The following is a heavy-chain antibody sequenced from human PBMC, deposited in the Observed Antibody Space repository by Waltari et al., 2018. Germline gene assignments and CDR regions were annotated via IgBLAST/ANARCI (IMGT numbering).Heavy chain of an antibody. CDR2: ISWNSGSI. CDR3: AKRGYSEYYFDY. D-gene: IGHD5-18*01. CDR1: GFPFDDYA. Sequence: EVQLVESGGGLVQPGRSLRLSCAASGFPFDDYAMHWVRQAPGKGLEWVSGISWNSGSIGYADSVKGRFTISRDNAKNSLYLRMNSLRAEDTALYYCAKRGYSEYYFDYWGQGTLVTVSS. J-gene: IGHJ4*02. V-gene: IGHV3-9*01.